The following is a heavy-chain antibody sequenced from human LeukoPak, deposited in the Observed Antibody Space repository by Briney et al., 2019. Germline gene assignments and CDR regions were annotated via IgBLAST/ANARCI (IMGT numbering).Heavy chain of an antibody. CDR2: IYTSGST. CDR1: GGSISSYY. Sequence: SETLSLTCTVSGGSISSYYWSWIRQPAGKGLEWIGRIYTSGSTNYNPSLKSRVTMSVDTSKNQFSLKLSSVTAADTAVYYCARLLGHSSSYYHYYYMDVWGKGTTVTVSS. D-gene: IGHD6-6*01. J-gene: IGHJ6*03. V-gene: IGHV4-4*07. CDR3: ARLLGHSSSYYHYYYMDV.